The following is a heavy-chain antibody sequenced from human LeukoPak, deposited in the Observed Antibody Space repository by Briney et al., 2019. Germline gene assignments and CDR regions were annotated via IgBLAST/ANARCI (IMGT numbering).Heavy chain of an antibody. CDR3: TRGTPDYAYVWGSYRALDY. CDR1: GFTFGDYA. CDR2: IRSKAYGGTT. V-gene: IGHV3-49*03. Sequence: PGGSLRLSCTASGFTFGDYAMSWFRQAPGKGLEWVGFIRSKAYGGTTEYAAPVKGRFTISRDDSKSIAYLQMNSLKTEDTAVYYCTRGTPDYAYVWGSYRALDYWGQGNL. D-gene: IGHD3-16*01. J-gene: IGHJ4*02.